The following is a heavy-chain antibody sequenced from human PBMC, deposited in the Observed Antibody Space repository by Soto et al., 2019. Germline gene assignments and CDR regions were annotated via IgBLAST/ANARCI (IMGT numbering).Heavy chain of an antibody. CDR2: IIPFFGTS. CDR3: ARVGHITNYGMAV. Sequence: QVQLVQSGAEVKKPGSSVKVSCEASGGTFSSYPINWVRQAPGQGLEWMGGIIPFFGTSNYAQKFQGRVTITADDSTSTAYMELRSLRSEETAVYYCARVGHITNYGMAVWDQGTTVTVSS. V-gene: IGHV1-69*01. CDR1: GGTFSSYP. J-gene: IGHJ6*02. D-gene: IGHD1-26*01.